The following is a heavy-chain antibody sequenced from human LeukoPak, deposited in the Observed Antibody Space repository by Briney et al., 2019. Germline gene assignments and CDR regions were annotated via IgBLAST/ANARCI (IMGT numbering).Heavy chain of an antibody. V-gene: IGHV1-69*05. CDR3: ARDSSSSYYYYYMDV. CDR2: IVPIFGTA. CDR1: GGTFGSYA. J-gene: IGHJ6*03. D-gene: IGHD6-6*01. Sequence: SVKVSCKASGGTFGSYAISWVRQAPGQGLEWMGRIVPIFGTANYAQKFQGRVTITTDESTSTAYMELSSLRSEDTAVYYCARDSSSSYYYYYMDVWGKGTTVTVSS.